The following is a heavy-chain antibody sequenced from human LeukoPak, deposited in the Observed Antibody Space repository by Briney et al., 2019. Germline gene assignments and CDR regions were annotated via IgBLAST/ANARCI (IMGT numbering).Heavy chain of an antibody. D-gene: IGHD3-10*01. CDR3: ATDSMVRGVPLYY. J-gene: IGHJ4*02. CDR2: IIPIFATA. V-gene: IGHV1-69*06. CDR1: GDTFSSYV. Sequence: ASVKVSCKASGDTFSSYVISWVRQAPGQGLEWMGGIIPIFATANYAQKFQGRVTMTEDTSTDTAYMELSSLRSEDTAVYYCATDSMVRGVPLYYWGQGTLVTVSS.